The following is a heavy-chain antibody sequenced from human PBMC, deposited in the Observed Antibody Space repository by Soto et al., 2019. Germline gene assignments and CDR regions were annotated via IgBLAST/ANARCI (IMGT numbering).Heavy chain of an antibody. J-gene: IGHJ4*02. Sequence: LRLSCAASGFTFSSYAMSWVRQAPGKGLERVSAISGSGGSTYYADSVKGRFTISRDNSKNTLYLQMNSLRAEDTAVYYCAKDPIVVENVYWGQGTLVTVSS. CDR1: GFTFSSYA. V-gene: IGHV3-23*01. CDR3: AKDPIVVENVY. D-gene: IGHD3-22*01. CDR2: ISGSGGST.